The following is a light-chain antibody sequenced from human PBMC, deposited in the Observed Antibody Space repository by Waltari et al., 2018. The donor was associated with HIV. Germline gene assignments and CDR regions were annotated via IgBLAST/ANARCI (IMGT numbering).Light chain of an antibody. J-gene: IGLJ1*01. CDR1: SSNIGTNY. Sequence: QSVLTQPPSVSAAPGQKVTISCSGSSSNIGTNYVSWYQQLPGTAPKLLIYDNNKRRSGIPDRFAGSKSGTSATLDITGLQTGDEADYYCGTWDTSLSASFVFGTGTEVTIL. V-gene: IGLV1-51*01. CDR2: DNN. CDR3: GTWDTSLSASFV.